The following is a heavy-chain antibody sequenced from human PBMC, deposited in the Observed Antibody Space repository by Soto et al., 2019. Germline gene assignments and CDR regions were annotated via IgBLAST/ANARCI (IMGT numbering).Heavy chain of an antibody. CDR2: ISCCGGSA. D-gene: IGHD6-19*01. CDR1: GFNFKKFA. V-gene: IGHV3-23*01. Sequence: EVQLLESGGGVVQPGGSLRLSCVASGFNFKKFAMAWVRQVAGEGLEWVSGISCCGGSASYADSVKGRFSIARDDSKNTVSLQLNSLRVEDTAQYYCATADGQQWLIPHLDNWGQGTLVTVS. J-gene: IGHJ4*02. CDR3: ATADGQQWLIPHLDN.